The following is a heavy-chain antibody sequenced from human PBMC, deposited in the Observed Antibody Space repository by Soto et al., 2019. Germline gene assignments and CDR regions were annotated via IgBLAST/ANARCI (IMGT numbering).Heavy chain of an antibody. CDR2: ISYTGSA. J-gene: IGHJ6*02. CDR1: GGSFRGYS. Sequence: SDPLSLTCSVYGGSFRGYSCTWIRQPPRKGLEWIGYISYTGSANYNASLKSRLTISVDTSKNQFSLKLSSVTAADTALYYCARVNYGDYYYGMDVWGQGTTVTVSS. V-gene: IGHV4-59*01. D-gene: IGHD4-17*01. CDR3: ARVNYGDYYYGMDV.